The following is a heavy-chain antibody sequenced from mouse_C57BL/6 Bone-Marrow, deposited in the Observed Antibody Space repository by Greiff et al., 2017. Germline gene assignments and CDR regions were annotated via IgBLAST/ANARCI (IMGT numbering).Heavy chain of an antibody. V-gene: IGHV1-20*01. Sequence: EVQLHQPGPELVKPGASVQISCKASGYSFTGYFMHWVMQSHGKSLEWIGRINPYNGDTFYNQKFKGKATLTVDKSSSTAHMERRSLTSEDSAVYYGALGGYYDYGGGFADWGQGTLVTVSS. J-gene: IGHJ3*01. D-gene: IGHD2-4*01. CDR2: INPYNGDT. CDR3: ALGGYYDYGGGFAD. CDR1: GYSFTGYF.